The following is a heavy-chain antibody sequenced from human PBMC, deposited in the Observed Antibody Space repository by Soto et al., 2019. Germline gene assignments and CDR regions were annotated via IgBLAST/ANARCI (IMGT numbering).Heavy chain of an antibody. CDR3: ARGVVVPAALMDV. Sequence: GGSLRLSCAASGFTFSSYAMHWVRQAPGKGLEWVAVISYDGSNKYYADSVKGRFTISRDNSKNTLYLQMNSLRAEDTAVYYCARGVVVPAALMDVWGQGTTVTVSS. J-gene: IGHJ6*02. CDR1: GFTFSSYA. V-gene: IGHV3-30-3*01. CDR2: ISYDGSNK. D-gene: IGHD2-2*01.